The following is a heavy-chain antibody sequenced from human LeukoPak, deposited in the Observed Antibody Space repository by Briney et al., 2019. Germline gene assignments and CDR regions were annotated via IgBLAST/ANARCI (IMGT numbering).Heavy chain of an antibody. J-gene: IGHJ6*03. D-gene: IGHD6-13*01. CDR3: ARDPAGTDYYYYYYMDV. V-gene: IGHV1-2*02. Sequence: ASVKVSCKTPGYTFTGYYIHWVRQAPGQGLEWMGWVNPNSGGTHCAQKFQGRVTMTRDTSISTAYMELSRLRSDDTAVYYCARDPAGTDYYYYYYMDVWGKGTTVTISS. CDR2: VNPNSGGT. CDR1: GYTFTGYY.